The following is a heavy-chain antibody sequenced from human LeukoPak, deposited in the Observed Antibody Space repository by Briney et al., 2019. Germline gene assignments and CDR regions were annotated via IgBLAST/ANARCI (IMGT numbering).Heavy chain of an antibody. D-gene: IGHD6-13*01. Sequence: SETLSLTCTVSGGSISTYYWTWIRQPPGKGPEWIGYIYYSGATNYNPSLKSRVTISVDTSKNQFSLKLSSVTAADTAVYYCARGVYIAAAQYGFWGQGTLVTVSS. CDR3: ARGVYIAAAQYGF. CDR1: GGSISTYY. V-gene: IGHV4-59*01. J-gene: IGHJ4*02. CDR2: IYYSGAT.